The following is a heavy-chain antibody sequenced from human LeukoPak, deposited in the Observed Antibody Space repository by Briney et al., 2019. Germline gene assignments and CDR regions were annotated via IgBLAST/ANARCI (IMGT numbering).Heavy chain of an antibody. CDR1: GGSISSYY. Sequence: TSETLSLTCTVSGGSISSYYWSWIRQPPGKGLEWIGYIYYSGSTNYNPSLKSRVTISVDTSKTQFSLKLSSVTAADTAVYFCGVAFRSSSYYSGFRLDYWGQGTLVTVSS. V-gene: IGHV4-59*01. J-gene: IGHJ4*02. CDR3: GVAFRSSSYYSGFRLDY. CDR2: IYYSGST. D-gene: IGHD3-3*01.